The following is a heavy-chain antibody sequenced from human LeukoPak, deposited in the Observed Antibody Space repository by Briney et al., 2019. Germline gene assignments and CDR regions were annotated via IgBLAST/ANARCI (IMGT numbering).Heavy chain of an antibody. Sequence: ASVKVSCKASGYTFTSYAMHWVRQAPGQRLEWMGWINAGNGNTKYSQKFQGRVTITRDTSASTAYMELSSLRSEDTAVYYCARVGGYSGYDPDYFHYWGQAILVTASS. CDR2: INAGNGNT. CDR1: GYTFTSYA. J-gene: IGHJ4*02. V-gene: IGHV1-3*01. CDR3: ARVGGYSGYDPDYFHY. D-gene: IGHD5-12*01.